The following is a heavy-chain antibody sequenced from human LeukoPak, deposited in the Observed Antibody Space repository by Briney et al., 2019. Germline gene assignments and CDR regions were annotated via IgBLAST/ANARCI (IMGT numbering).Heavy chain of an antibody. J-gene: IGHJ4*02. V-gene: IGHV4-59*01. D-gene: IGHD3-16*01. CDR3: ARDSTLGILDY. CDR1: GGSISSYY. Sequence: SETLSLTCTASGGSISSYYWSWIRQPPGKGLEWIGYIYYSGSTNYNPSLKSRVTISVDTSKNQFSLKLSSVTAADTAVYYCARDSTLGILDYWGQGTLVTVSS. CDR2: IYYSGST.